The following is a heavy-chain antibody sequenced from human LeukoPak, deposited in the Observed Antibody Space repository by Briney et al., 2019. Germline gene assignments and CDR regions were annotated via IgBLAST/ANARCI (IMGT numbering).Heavy chain of an antibody. CDR2: FDPEDGET. V-gene: IGHV1-24*01. CDR3: ARSLYYYDSSGYLQSEFDY. D-gene: IGHD3-22*01. J-gene: IGHJ4*02. CDR1: GYTLTELS. Sequence: GASVKVSCKVSGYTLTELSMHWVRQAPGKGLEWMGGFDPEDGETIYAQKFQGRVTMTEDTSTDTAYMELSSLRSEDTAVYYCARSLYYYDSSGYLQSEFDYWGQGTLVTVSS.